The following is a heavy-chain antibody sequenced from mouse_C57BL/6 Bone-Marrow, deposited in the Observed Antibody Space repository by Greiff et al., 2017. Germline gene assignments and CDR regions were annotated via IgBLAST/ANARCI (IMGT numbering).Heavy chain of an antibody. CDR1: GYTFTDHS. D-gene: IGHD2-14*01. Sequence: VQLVESDAELVKPGASVKISCKVSGYTFTDHSIHWMKQRPEQGLEWIGYIYPRDGSTKYNEKFKGKATLTADKSSSTAYMQLNSLTAEDSAVNVCASSEDYKYGDYWGQGTTLTVSS. CDR3: ASSEDYKYGDY. CDR2: IYPRDGST. J-gene: IGHJ2*01. V-gene: IGHV1-78*01.